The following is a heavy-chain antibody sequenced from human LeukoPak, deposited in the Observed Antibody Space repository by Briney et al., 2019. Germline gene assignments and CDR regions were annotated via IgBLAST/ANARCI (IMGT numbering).Heavy chain of an antibody. J-gene: IGHJ4*02. CDR1: GYTLTELS. V-gene: IGHV1-24*01. Sequence: ASVKVSCKVSGYTLTELSMHWVRQAPGKGLEWMGGFDPEDGETIYAQKFQGRVTMTEDTSTDTAYMELSSLRSEDTAVYYCATLRYCSSTSCYWYFDYWGQGTLDTVSS. CDR2: FDPEDGET. D-gene: IGHD2-2*01. CDR3: ATLRYCSSTSCYWYFDY.